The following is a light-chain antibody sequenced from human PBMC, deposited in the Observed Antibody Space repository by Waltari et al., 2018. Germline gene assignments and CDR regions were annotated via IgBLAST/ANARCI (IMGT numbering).Light chain of an antibody. Sequence: DIQMTQSPSSLSASVGDRVTITCQASQDIANYLNWFQQKPGKAPKLLIYDASNLEIGVPSRFSGSGSGTDFTFTIISLQPEDIATYYCQQYDSLPITFGQGTRLEIK. CDR3: QQYDSLPIT. CDR1: QDIANY. J-gene: IGKJ5*01. V-gene: IGKV1-33*01. CDR2: DAS.